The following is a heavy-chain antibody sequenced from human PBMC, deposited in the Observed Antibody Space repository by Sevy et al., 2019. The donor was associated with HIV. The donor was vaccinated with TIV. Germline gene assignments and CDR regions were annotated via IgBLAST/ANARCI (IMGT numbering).Heavy chain of an antibody. CDR3: ATVFRDYGDYLLAF. J-gene: IGHJ4*02. Sequence: GGSLRLSCVASGFAFRSRAMNWVRQAPGKGLEWVSAISGGGGDTYYGPSVRGRFTSSRDNSKDTRYLHLNSLRADDTAMFYCATVFRDYGDYLLAFWCQGTLVTVSS. CDR2: ISGGGGDT. V-gene: IGHV3-23*01. D-gene: IGHD4-17*01. CDR1: GFAFRSRA.